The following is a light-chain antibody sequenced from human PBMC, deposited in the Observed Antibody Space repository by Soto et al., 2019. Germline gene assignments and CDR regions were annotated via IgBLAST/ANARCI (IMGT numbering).Light chain of an antibody. CDR1: SSDVGAYNY. J-gene: IGLJ1*01. CDR3: SSYRSRSTYV. CDR2: DVS. V-gene: IGLV2-14*03. Sequence: QSALTQPASVSGSPGQSITISCTGTSSDVGAYNYVSWYQQHPGKAPKLMIYDVSNRPSGVSNRFSGSKSGNTASLTISGLQSEDEADYYCSSYRSRSTYVLGTGTKVTVL.